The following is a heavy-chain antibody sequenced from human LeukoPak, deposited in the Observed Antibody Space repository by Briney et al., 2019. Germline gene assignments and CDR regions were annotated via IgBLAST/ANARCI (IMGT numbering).Heavy chain of an antibody. J-gene: IGHJ4*02. CDR3: ASTSSIIVATILDY. CDR2: INPSSGST. V-gene: IGHV1-46*01. Sequence: ASVKVSCKASGYTFTNYYMHWVRQAPGQGLEWMGIINPSSGSTSYAQKFQGRVTMTRDTSTSTVYMELSSLRSEDTAVYYCASTSSIIVATILDYWGQGTLVTVSS. CDR1: GYTFTNYY. D-gene: IGHD5-12*01.